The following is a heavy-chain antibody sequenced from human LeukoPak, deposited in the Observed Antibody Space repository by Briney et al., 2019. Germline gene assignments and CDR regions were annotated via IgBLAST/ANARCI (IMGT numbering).Heavy chain of an antibody. Sequence: ASVKVSCKASGYTFTSYGISWVRQAPGRGLEWKGWISAYNGNTNYAQKLQGRVTMTTDTSTSTAYMELRSLRSDDTAVYYCARGSDFWSGYYTPYYFDYWGQGTLVTVSS. CDR1: GYTFTSYG. CDR3: ARGSDFWSGYYTPYYFDY. J-gene: IGHJ4*02. CDR2: ISAYNGNT. D-gene: IGHD3-3*01. V-gene: IGHV1-18*01.